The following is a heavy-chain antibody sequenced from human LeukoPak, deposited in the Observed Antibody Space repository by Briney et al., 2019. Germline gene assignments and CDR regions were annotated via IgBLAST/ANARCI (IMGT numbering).Heavy chain of an antibody. V-gene: IGHV4-38-2*02. CDR2: MYHSGNP. CDR3: ARLPYCSSTRCYDYYYYMDV. J-gene: IGHJ6*03. Sequence: SEALSLTCNVSGYSITSGYYWGWIRQPPGKGLEWIGSMYHSGNPQYNPSLKSRVTISVDTSKNQFSLKLSSVTAADTAVYYCARLPYCSSTRCYDYYYYMDVWGKGTTVTVSS. CDR1: GYSITSGYY. D-gene: IGHD2-2*01.